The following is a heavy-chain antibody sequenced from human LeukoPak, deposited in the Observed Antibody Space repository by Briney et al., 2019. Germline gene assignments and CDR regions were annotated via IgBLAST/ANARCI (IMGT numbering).Heavy chain of an antibody. Sequence: SQTLSLTCTVSGGSISSGGYSWSWIRQHPGEGLERIGYIYYRGSAYYNPPLKNRVTLAVDTSKNQFSLKLSCVPAPDMAVYYCARGSGDFVELLAWFDPWGQGTLVTVSS. D-gene: IGHD3-10*01. CDR2: IYYRGSA. CDR1: GGSISSGGYS. V-gene: IGHV4-31*03. J-gene: IGHJ5*02. CDR3: ARGSGDFVELLAWFDP.